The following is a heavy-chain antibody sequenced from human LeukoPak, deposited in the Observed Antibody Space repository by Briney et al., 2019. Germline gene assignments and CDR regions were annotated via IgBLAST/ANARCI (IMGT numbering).Heavy chain of an antibody. CDR3: ARALAGYGMDV. CDR2: ISSSSSYI. V-gene: IGHV3-21*01. D-gene: IGHD3-3*02. Sequence: GGSLRLSCAASGFTFSSYSMNWVRQAPGKGLEWVSSISSSSSYIYYADSVKGRFTISRDNAKNSLYLQMNSLRAEDTAVHYCARALAGYGMDVWGQGTTVTVSS. J-gene: IGHJ6*02. CDR1: GFTFSSYS.